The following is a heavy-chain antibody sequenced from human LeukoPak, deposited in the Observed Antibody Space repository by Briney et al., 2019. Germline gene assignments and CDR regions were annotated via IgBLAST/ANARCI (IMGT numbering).Heavy chain of an antibody. V-gene: IGHV3-11*01. CDR1: GFTFSDYY. Sequence: GGSLRLSCAASGFTFSDYYMSWIRQAPGKGLEWLSYISSSGRTIYYADSVKGRFTISRDNAKNSLYLQMNSLRVEDTAVYYCASHYYHSSGHGGYWGQGTLVTVSS. CDR3: ASHYYHSSGHGGY. D-gene: IGHD3-22*01. CDR2: ISSSGRTI. J-gene: IGHJ4*02.